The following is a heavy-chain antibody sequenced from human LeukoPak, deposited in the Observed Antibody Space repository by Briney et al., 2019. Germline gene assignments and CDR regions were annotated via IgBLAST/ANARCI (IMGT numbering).Heavy chain of an antibody. Sequence: PSETLSLTCTVSGGSVSSGSYYWSWIRQPPGKGLEWIGYIYYSGSTNYNPSLKSRVTISVDTSKNQFSLKLSSVTAADTAVYYCARGWGSYRYSYFDYWGQGTLVTVSS. D-gene: IGHD3-16*02. CDR1: GGSVSSGSYY. J-gene: IGHJ4*02. CDR2: IYYSGST. CDR3: ARGWGSYRYSYFDY. V-gene: IGHV4-61*01.